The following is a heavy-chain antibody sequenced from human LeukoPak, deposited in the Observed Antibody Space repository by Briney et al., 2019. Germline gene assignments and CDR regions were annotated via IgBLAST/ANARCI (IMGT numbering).Heavy chain of an antibody. D-gene: IGHD3-22*01. J-gene: IGHJ4*02. CDR3: AADTSGYRIFNY. CDR2: IDYSGST. V-gene: IGHV4-31*03. CDR1: GVSISRGGYC. Sequence: SETLSLTCTGSGVSISRGGYCWSWIRQHPGKGLEGIGYIDYSGSTFYNPSLKSRLTMSIDTSKNQFSLKLSSVTAADTAVYYCAADTSGYRIFNYWGQGTLVTVSS.